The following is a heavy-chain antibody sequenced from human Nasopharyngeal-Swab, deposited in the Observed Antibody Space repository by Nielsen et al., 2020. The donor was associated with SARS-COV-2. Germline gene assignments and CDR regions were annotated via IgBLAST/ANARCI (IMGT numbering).Heavy chain of an antibody. D-gene: IGHD3-22*01. CDR1: GFTFSSYS. CDR2: ISSSSSYI. V-gene: IGHV3-21*01. CDR3: ARDNYDSSGYSYGMDV. Sequence: GESLKISCAASGFTFSSYSMNWVRQAPGKGLEWVSSISSSSSYIYYADSVKGRFTISRDDSKNTLYLQMNSLRAEDTAVYYCARDNYDSSGYSYGMDVWGQGTTVTVSS. J-gene: IGHJ6*02.